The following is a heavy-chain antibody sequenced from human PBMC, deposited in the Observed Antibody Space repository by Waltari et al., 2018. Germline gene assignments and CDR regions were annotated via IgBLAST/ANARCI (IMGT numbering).Heavy chain of an antibody. Sequence: EVQLVESGGGLVQPGGSLRLSCAASGFTLSTRWMSWVRQAPGKGLEWVANINQDGLEKYYVDSMKGRVTISRDNAKNSLFLQMDSLRAEDTAVYFCAMAAGTLYWGQGTLVTVSS. J-gene: IGHJ4*02. CDR3: AMAAGTLY. D-gene: IGHD6-13*01. V-gene: IGHV3-7*01. CDR1: GFTLSTRW. CDR2: INQDGLEK.